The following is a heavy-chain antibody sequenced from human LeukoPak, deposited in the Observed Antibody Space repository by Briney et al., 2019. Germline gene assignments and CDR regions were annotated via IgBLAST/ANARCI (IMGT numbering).Heavy chain of an antibody. Sequence: GGSLRLSCAASGFTFSSYWMHWVRQAPGKGLVWVSRINTDGSSTSYADSVKGRFTISRDNSKNTLYLQMNSLRAEDTAVYYCARGFGESPGGDFDYWGQGTLVTVSS. J-gene: IGHJ4*02. V-gene: IGHV3-74*01. CDR1: GFTFSSYW. CDR2: INTDGSST. CDR3: ARGFGESPGGDFDY. D-gene: IGHD3-10*01.